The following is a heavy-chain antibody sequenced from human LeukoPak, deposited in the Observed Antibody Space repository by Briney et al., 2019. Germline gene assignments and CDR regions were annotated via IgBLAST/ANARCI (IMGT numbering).Heavy chain of an antibody. Sequence: GGSLRLSCAASGFTFSSYGMHWVRQAPGKGLEWVAFIRYDGSNRYYADSVKGRFTISRDNAKNSLYLQMNSLRAEDTAVYYCARDLGSGWFPPEPRLDYWGQGTLVTVSS. V-gene: IGHV3-30*02. J-gene: IGHJ4*02. D-gene: IGHD6-19*01. CDR1: GFTFSSYG. CDR2: IRYDGSNR. CDR3: ARDLGSGWFPPEPRLDY.